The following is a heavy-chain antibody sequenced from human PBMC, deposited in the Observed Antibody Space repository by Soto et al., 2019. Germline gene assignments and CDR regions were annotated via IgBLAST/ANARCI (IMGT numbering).Heavy chain of an antibody. V-gene: IGHV3-13*05. CDR1: GFTFRNYD. CDR2: ISAAGDP. Sequence: PGGSLRLSCEASGFTFRNYDMHWVRQGPGKGLEWVSGISAAGDPDYADSVEGRFTISRENAQNSFFLQMNSLRAEDTAVYYCARWGVVPAAILPRHYGMDVWGQGTTVTVSS. J-gene: IGHJ6*02. D-gene: IGHD2-2*02. CDR3: ARWGVVPAAILPRHYGMDV.